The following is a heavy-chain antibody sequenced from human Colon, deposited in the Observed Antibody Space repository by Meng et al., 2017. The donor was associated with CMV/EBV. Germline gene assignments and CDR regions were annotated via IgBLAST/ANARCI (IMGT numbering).Heavy chain of an antibody. CDR3: ARGGGYFSAGSYPAYFDQ. CDR2: ISGANGNI. J-gene: IGHJ4*02. CDR1: GYTFNTYG. D-gene: IGHD3-10*01. Sequence: ASVKVSCKTSGYTFNTYGVTWVRQAPGQGLEWMGWISGANGNINYAQKLQGRVTLTTDTSTSTAYMELGGLTSDDTAVYSCARGGGYFSAGSYPAYFDQWGQGTLVTVSS. V-gene: IGHV1-18*01.